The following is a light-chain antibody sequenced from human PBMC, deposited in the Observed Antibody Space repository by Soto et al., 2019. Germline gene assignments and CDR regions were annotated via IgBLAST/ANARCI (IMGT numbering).Light chain of an antibody. CDR3: SSYTCDHTRFYV. Sequence: HSALAQPASVSCSPGQSITISCTGTRYDVGTYNYVSWYQHHPGQAPKLIIYDVGSRPSGVSHRFSGSKSGITASLAISGLQAEDEADYYCSSYTCDHTRFYVFGNGTNLTVL. J-gene: IGLJ1*01. V-gene: IGLV2-14*03. CDR1: RYDVGTYNY. CDR2: DVG.